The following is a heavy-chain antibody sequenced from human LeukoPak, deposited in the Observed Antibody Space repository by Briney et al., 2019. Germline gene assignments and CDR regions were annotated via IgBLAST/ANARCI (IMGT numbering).Heavy chain of an antibody. CDR3: ARVGDFWSGYPQRNWFDP. V-gene: IGHV1-69*13. D-gene: IGHD3-3*01. Sequence: ASVKVSCKAPGGTFYSYAISWVRQAPGQGLEWMGGIIPIFGTANYAQKFQRRVTITADESTSTAYMELSSLRSEDTAVYYCARVGDFWSGYPQRNWFDPWGQGTLVTVSS. CDR2: IIPIFGTA. J-gene: IGHJ5*02. CDR1: GGTFYSYA.